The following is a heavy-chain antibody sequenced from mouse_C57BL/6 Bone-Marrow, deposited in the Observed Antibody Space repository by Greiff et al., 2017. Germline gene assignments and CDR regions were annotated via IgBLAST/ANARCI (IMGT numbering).Heavy chain of an antibody. CDR1: GYTFTSYW. D-gene: IGHD2-5*01. Sequence: QVQLQQPGAELVRPGTSVKLSCKASGYTFTSYWMHWVKQRPGQGLEWIGVIDPSDSYTNYNQKFKGKATLTVDTSSSTASMQLSSLTSEDSAVYYCARANYYSNLDYWGQGTTLTVSS. J-gene: IGHJ2*01. CDR2: IDPSDSYT. CDR3: ARANYYSNLDY. V-gene: IGHV1-59*01.